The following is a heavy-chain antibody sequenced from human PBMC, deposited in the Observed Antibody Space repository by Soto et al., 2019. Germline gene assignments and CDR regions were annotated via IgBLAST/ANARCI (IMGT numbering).Heavy chain of an antibody. CDR1: GYTFSSYG. CDR2: ISVYNGNK. D-gene: IGHD5-12*01. CDR3: AREGMATTRPFDY. V-gene: IGHV1-18*01. J-gene: IGHJ4*02. Sequence: ASVKVSCKASGYTFSSYGISWVRQGPGQGLEWMGWISVYNGNKMYAQKFQGRVTMTTDTSTSTAYMELSSLRSEDTAVYYCAREGMATTRPFDYWGQGTLVTVSS.